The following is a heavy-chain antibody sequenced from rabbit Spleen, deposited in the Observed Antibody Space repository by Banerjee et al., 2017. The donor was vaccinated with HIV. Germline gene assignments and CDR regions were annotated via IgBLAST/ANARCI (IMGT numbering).Heavy chain of an antibody. D-gene: IGHD6-1*01. CDR3: AREVLYAAYAGFGDATMYYFDL. Sequence: QSLEESGGGLVKPGASLTLTCKASGFSFNSGYDMCWVRQAPGKGLEWIACMYAGSSGSTYSATWAKGRFTISKTSSTTVTLQMTSLTAADTATYFCAREVLYAAYAGFGDATMYYFDLWGPGTLVTVS. J-gene: IGHJ4*01. V-gene: IGHV1S40*01. CDR1: GFSFNSGYD. CDR2: MYAGSSGST.